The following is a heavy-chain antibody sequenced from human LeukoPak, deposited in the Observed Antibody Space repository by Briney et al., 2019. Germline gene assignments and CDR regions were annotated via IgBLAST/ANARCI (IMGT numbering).Heavy chain of an antibody. CDR2: ISGSGGST. V-gene: IGHV3-23*01. J-gene: IGHJ3*02. D-gene: IGHD3-22*01. CDR3: ANDPPPYYYDSKGDAFDI. Sequence: PGGSLRLSCAASGFTFSSYAMSWVRQAPGKGLEWVSAISGSGGSTYYADSVKGRFTISRDNSKNTLYLQMNSLRAEDTAVYYCANDPPPYYYDSKGDAFDIWGQGTMVTVSS. CDR1: GFTFSSYA.